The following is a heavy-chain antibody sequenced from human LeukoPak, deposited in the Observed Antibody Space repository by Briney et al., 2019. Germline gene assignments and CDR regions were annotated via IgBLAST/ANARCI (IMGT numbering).Heavy chain of an antibody. CDR3: ARDQMGLMVYAALYGMDV. V-gene: IGHV1-69*13. Sequence: SVKVSCRASGGTFSSYAISWVRQAPGQGLEWMGGIIPIFGTANYAQKFQGRVTITADESTSTAYMELSSLRSEDTAVYYCARDQMGLMVYAALYGMDVWGQGTTVTVSS. D-gene: IGHD2-8*01. J-gene: IGHJ6*02. CDR2: IIPIFGTA. CDR1: GGTFSSYA.